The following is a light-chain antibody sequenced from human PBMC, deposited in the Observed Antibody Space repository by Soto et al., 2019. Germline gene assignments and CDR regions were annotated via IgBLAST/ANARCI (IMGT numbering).Light chain of an antibody. V-gene: IGLV2-8*01. CDR1: SSDVGGYNY. J-gene: IGLJ2*01. CDR2: DVN. CDR3: SSHAGGQNVV. Sequence: QSALTQPPSASGSSGQSVTISCTGTSSDVGGYNYVSWYQQHPGKAPKVMIYDVNKRPSGVPDRFSGSKSGNTASLTVSGLQAEDEGDYYCSSHAGGQNVVFGGGTKLTVL.